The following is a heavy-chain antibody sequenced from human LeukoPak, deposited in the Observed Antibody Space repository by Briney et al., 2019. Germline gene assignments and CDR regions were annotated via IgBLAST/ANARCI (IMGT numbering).Heavy chain of an antibody. CDR1: GYTFNTYG. CDR3: ARSMTTIIIPFAY. Sequence: ASVKVSCKTSGYTFNTYGIGWVRQAPGHGLEWMGWISTYRGNTNYQQKFQGRVTMTTDTSTSTAYMELRSLTSDDTAVYYCARSMTTIIIPFAYWGQGTLVTVSS. V-gene: IGHV1-18*01. D-gene: IGHD5-12*01. J-gene: IGHJ4*02. CDR2: ISTYRGNT.